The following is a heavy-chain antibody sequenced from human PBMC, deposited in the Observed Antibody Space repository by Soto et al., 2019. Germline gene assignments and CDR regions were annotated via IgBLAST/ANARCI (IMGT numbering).Heavy chain of an antibody. Sequence: QVQLVESGGGVVQPGRSLRLSCAASGFTFSSYGMHWVRQAPGKGLEWVAVIWDDGSNKYYADSVKGRFTISRDNSKNTLYLNMNSLRAEDTAVYYCARDGRPLLWFGELLWYYGMDVWGQGTTVTVSS. CDR2: IWDDGSNK. CDR3: ARDGRPLLWFGELLWYYGMDV. V-gene: IGHV3-33*01. J-gene: IGHJ6*01. D-gene: IGHD3-10*01. CDR1: GFTFSSYG.